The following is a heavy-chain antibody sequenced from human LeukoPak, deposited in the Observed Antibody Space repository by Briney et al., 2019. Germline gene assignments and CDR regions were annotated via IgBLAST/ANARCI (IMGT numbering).Heavy chain of an antibody. D-gene: IGHD6-19*01. Sequence: SETLSLTCTVSGGSISSYYWSWIRQPPGKGLEWIGYIYYSGSTNYNPSLKSRVTISVDTSKNQFSLKLSSVTAADTAVYYCARVRQWQAFDYWGQGTLVPVSS. CDR1: GGSISSYY. V-gene: IGHV4-59*01. CDR3: ARVRQWQAFDY. CDR2: IYYSGST. J-gene: IGHJ4*02.